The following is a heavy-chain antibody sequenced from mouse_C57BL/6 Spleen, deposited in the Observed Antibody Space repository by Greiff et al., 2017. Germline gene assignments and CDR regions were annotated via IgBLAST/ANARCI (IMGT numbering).Heavy chain of an antibody. D-gene: IGHD3-2*02. J-gene: IGHJ1*03. V-gene: IGHV5-16*01. CDR1: GFTFSDYY. CDR2: INYDGSST. Sequence: EVQRVESEGGLVQPGSSMKLSCTASGFTFSDYYMAWVRQVPEKGLEWVANINYDGSSTYYLDSLKSRVIISRDNAKNILYLQMSSLKSEDTATYYCARDWSEGSSCPWYFDVWGTGTTVTVSS. CDR3: ARDWSEGSSCPWYFDV.